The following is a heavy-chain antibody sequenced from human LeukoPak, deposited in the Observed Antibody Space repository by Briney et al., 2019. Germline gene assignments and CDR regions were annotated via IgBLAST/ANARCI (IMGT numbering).Heavy chain of an antibody. CDR3: ARGPFYYDSTGGYFDY. J-gene: IGHJ4*02. D-gene: IGHD3-22*01. CDR1: GFTFDDYG. CDR2: INWNGGST. Sequence: GGSLRLSCAASGFTFDDYGMSWVRHARGKGLEWVSGINWNGGSTMYADSVKGRFTISRDNAKNSLYLQMNSLRAEDTALYYCARGPFYYDSTGGYFDYWGQGTLVTVSS. V-gene: IGHV3-20*04.